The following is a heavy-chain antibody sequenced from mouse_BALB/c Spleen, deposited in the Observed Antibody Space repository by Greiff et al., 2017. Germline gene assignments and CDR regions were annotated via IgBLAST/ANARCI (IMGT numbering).Heavy chain of an antibody. CDR2: INSNGGST. CDR3: ARDPFAY. Sequence: EVMLVESGGGLVQPGGSLKLSCAASGFTFSSYGMSWVRQTPDKRLELVATINSNGGSTYYPDSVKGRFTISRDNAKNTLYLQMSSLKSEDTAMYYCARDPFAYWGQGTLVTVSA. CDR1: GFTFSSYG. J-gene: IGHJ3*01. V-gene: IGHV5-6-3*01.